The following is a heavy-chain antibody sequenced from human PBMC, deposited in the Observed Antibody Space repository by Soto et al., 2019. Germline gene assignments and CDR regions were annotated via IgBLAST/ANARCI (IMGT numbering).Heavy chain of an antibody. D-gene: IGHD3-22*01. CDR2: IYHSGFT. Sequence: SETLSLTCAVSGGSISSGGYSWSWIRQPPGKGLEYIGYIYHSGFTYYNPSLKSRVTISVDRSKNQFSLKLSSVTAADTAVYYCARRDSSGYSTSFDYWGQGTLVTVSS. CDR3: ARRDSSGYSTSFDY. V-gene: IGHV4-30-2*01. CDR1: GGSISSGGYS. J-gene: IGHJ4*02.